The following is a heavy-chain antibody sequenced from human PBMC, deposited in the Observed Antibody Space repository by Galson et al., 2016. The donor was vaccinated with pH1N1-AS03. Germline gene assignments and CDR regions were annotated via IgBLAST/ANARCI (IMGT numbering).Heavy chain of an antibody. CDR2: LQYDESYR. CDR3: VKEEGLGGQRDH. CDR1: GFTFSSYG. J-gene: IGHJ4*02. Sequence: SLRLSCAASGFTFSSYGMHWVRQAPGKGLEWVAFLQYDESYRNNADPVKGRFTISRDISKSTLYLHMNSLRVDDTAVYFCVKEEGLGGQRDHWGQGTLVTVSS. V-gene: IGHV3-30*02. D-gene: IGHD2-15*01.